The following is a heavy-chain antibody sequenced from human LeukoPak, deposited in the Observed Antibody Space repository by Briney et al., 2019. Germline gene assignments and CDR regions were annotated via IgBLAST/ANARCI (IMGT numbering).Heavy chain of an antibody. Sequence: ASVKVSCKASGYTFSSYYLHWVRQAPGQGLEWMGVINPNGGSTTYAQKFQDRVTMTRETSTSTVYMGLSTLRSEDTAFYYCARDPEANWAFFDYWGQGTLLTVSS. CDR1: GYTFSSYY. V-gene: IGHV1-46*01. CDR2: INPNGGST. CDR3: ARDPEANWAFFDY. J-gene: IGHJ4*02. D-gene: IGHD7-27*01.